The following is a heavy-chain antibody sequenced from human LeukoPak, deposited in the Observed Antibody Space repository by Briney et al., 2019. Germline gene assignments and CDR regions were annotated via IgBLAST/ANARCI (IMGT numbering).Heavy chain of an antibody. CDR3: ASGWRWQGAFDI. CDR1: GFTVSSNY. J-gene: IGHJ3*02. Sequence: GGSLRLSCAASGFTVSSNYMSWVRQAPGKGLEWVANIKQDGSEKYYVDSVKGRFTISRDNAKNSLYLQMNSLRAEDTAVYYCASGWRWQGAFDIWGQGTMVTVSS. D-gene: IGHD4-23*01. V-gene: IGHV3-7*01. CDR2: IKQDGSEK.